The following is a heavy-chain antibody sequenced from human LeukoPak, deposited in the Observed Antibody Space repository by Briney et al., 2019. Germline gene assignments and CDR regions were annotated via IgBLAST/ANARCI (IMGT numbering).Heavy chain of an antibody. CDR2: IKQDGSEK. D-gene: IGHD4-23*01. CDR1: GFTFSNYW. CDR3: ARDSVEASNYFDY. J-gene: IGHJ4*02. V-gene: IGHV3-7*01. Sequence: GRSLRLSCAASGFTFSNYWMSWVRQAPGKGLEWVANIKQDGSEKYYVDSVKGRFTISRDNAKNSLYLQMNSLRAEDTAVYYCARDSVEASNYFDYWGQGTLVTVSS.